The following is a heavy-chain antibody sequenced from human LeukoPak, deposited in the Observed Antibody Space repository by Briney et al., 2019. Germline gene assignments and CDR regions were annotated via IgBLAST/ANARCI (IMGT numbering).Heavy chain of an antibody. CDR3: ARDIVSDSGSYPYYYYYYMDV. V-gene: IGHV1-69*13. Sequence: SVKVSCKASGGTFSNYAISWVRQAPGQGLEWMGRIIPNSDTANYAQKFQGRVTITADESTSTAYMELSSLRSEDTAVYYCARDIVSDSGSYPYYYYYYMDVWGKGTTVTVSS. D-gene: IGHD1-26*01. CDR1: GGTFSNYA. J-gene: IGHJ6*03. CDR2: IIPNSDTA.